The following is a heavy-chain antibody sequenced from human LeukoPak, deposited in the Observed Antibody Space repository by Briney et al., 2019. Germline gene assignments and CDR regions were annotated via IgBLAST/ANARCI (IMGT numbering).Heavy chain of an antibody. CDR3: ARRAGAYSHPYDY. CDR2: IYTSGST. V-gene: IGHV4-4*07. J-gene: IGHJ4*02. D-gene: IGHD4/OR15-4a*01. Sequence: PSETLSLTCNVSGGSIGNFYWSWIRQPAGKGLEWIGRIYTSGSTNYNPSLKSRVTMSVDTSKNQFSLKQSSVTAEDTAVYYCARRAGAYSHPYDYWGQGTLVTVSS. CDR1: GGSIGNFY.